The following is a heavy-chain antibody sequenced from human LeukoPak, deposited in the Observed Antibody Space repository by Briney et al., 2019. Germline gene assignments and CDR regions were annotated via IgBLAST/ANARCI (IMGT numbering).Heavy chain of an antibody. CDR2: ISYDGSNK. Sequence: GGSLRLSCAASGFTFSSYAMHWVRQAPGKGLEWVAVISYDGSNKYYADSVKGRFTISRDNSKNTLYLQMNSLRAEDAAVYYCAKAGIIVVVPAVAFDIWGQGTMVTVSS. CDR1: GFTFSSYA. D-gene: IGHD2-2*01. V-gene: IGHV3-30-3*01. CDR3: AKAGIIVVVPAVAFDI. J-gene: IGHJ3*02.